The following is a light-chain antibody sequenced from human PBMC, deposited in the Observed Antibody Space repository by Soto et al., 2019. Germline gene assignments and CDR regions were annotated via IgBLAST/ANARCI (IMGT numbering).Light chain of an antibody. CDR2: AAS. CDR3: QQYNSYWT. CDR1: QSISSY. V-gene: IGKV1-39*01. J-gene: IGKJ1*01. Sequence: IQMTQSPSSLSASVGDRVTITCRASQSISSYLNWYQQKPGKAPKLLIYAASSLQSGVPSRFSGSGSGTDFTLTISSLQPDDFATYYCQQYNSYWTFGQGTKVDIK.